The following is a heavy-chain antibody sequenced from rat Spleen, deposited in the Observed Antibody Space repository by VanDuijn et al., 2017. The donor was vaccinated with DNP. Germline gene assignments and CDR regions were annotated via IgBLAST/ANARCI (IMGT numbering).Heavy chain of an antibody. CDR1: GYSITSNY. D-gene: IGHD1-7*01. V-gene: IGHV3-1*01. Sequence: EVQLQESGSGLVKPSQSLSLTCSVIGYSITSNYWGWIRQFPGNKMEYIGHISYSGRTDYNPSLKSRISITRDTSRNHFFLQLNSVTSEDTATYYCARWTRYFDYWGQGVMVTVSS. CDR2: ISYSGRT. J-gene: IGHJ2*01. CDR3: ARWTRYFDY.